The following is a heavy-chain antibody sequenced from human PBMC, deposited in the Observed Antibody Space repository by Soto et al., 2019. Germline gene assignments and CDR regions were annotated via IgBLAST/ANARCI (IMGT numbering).Heavy chain of an antibody. D-gene: IGHD6-13*01. J-gene: IGHJ5*02. CDR1: GGSISSGGYY. CDR3: ARDQGVAAAGITWFDP. V-gene: IGHV4-31*03. Sequence: LTCTVSGGSISSGGYYWSWIRQHPGKGLEWIGYIYYSGSTYYNPSLKSRVTMSVDTSKNQFSLRLMSLTAADTAVYYCARDQGVAAAGITWFDPWGQGSLLIVSS. CDR2: IYYSGST.